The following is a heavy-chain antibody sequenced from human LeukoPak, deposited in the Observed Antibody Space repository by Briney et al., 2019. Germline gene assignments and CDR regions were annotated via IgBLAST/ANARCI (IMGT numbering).Heavy chain of an antibody. V-gene: IGHV1-18*01. CDR3: ARETASGYLGFDF. CDR2: ISAYGHT. D-gene: IGHD3-3*01. J-gene: IGHJ4*02. CDR1: GYTFSSYG. Sequence: ASVNVSCKTSGYTFSSYGITWVRQAPGQGLVWMGWISAYGHTKLARNLQARVTVTIDTSTTTAYMELRSLSSDDTAVYFCARETASGYLGFDFWGQGTLITVSS.